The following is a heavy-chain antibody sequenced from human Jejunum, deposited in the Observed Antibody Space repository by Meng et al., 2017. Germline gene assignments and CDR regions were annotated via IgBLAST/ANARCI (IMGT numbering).Heavy chain of an antibody. Sequence: QVRRHGAGPGLWSPALSLSLSSAVSGGVVNTNYWCGWNRRPPGKALEWIGESYHTRSTNYNPSLKSPVTITVNKSKNQLSLRLNSVTASDTALYYCARVRECSTVSCDSGIDPWGQGTLVTVSS. CDR1: GGVVNTNYW. CDR2: SYHTRST. V-gene: IGHV4-4*02. J-gene: IGHJ5*02. D-gene: IGHD2-15*01. CDR3: ARVRECSTVSCDSGIDP.